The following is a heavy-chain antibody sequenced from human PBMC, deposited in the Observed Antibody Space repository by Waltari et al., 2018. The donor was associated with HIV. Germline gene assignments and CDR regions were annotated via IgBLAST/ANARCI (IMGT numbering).Heavy chain of an antibody. D-gene: IGHD3-10*01. Sequence: SGGSNKYYADSVKGRFTISRDNSKNTLYLQMNSLRAEDTAVYYCARDGHNVLLWFRELLFPDYWGQGTLVTVSS. CDR2: SGGSNK. V-gene: IGHV3-33*01. J-gene: IGHJ4*02. CDR3: ARDGHNVLLWFRELLFPDY.